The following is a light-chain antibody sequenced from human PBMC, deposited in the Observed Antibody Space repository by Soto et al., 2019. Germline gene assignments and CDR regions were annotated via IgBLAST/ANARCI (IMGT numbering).Light chain of an antibody. V-gene: IGLV4-60*03. CDR3: ESWDSNTRV. Sequence: QSVLTQPSSASASLGSSVSLTCTLSSGHSFYVIAWHQQQPGTAPRYLMKLEGSGNYNKGSGVPERFSGSSSGADHYLTISNLQSEDEGDYYCESWDSNTRVFGGGTKLTVL. CDR1: SGHSFYV. J-gene: IGLJ3*02. CDR2: LEGSGNY.